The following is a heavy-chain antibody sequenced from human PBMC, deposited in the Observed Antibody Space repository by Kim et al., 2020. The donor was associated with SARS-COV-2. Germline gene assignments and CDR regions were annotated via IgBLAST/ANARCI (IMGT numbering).Heavy chain of an antibody. CDR1: GYSFTSYW. Sequence: GESLKISCKGSGYSFTSYWIGWVRQMPGKGLEWMGIIYPGDSDTRYSPSFQGQVTISADKSISTAYLQWSSLKASDTAMYYCARSSSSITMIVSKGEYFQHWGQGTLVTVSS. D-gene: IGHD3-22*01. CDR3: ARSSSSITMIVSKGEYFQH. CDR2: IYPGDSDT. V-gene: IGHV5-51*01. J-gene: IGHJ1*01.